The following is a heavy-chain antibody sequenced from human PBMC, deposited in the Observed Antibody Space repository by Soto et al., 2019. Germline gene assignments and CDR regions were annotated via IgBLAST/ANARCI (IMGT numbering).Heavy chain of an antibody. CDR3: AGQCLAGYGEFAP. J-gene: IGHJ5*02. CDR1: GGSVSSDRW. Sequence: QVQLQESGPGLVKPSGTLSLTCAVSGGSVSSDRWWPWVRQAPVKGLEWIGEIHSSGSTNYNPSLKSLVTICVDKLKNPFSVTLTSVTAADTAVYSCAGQCLAGYGEFAPCGQGTLVTVSS. V-gene: IGHV4-4*02. D-gene: IGHD6-19*01. CDR2: IHSSGST.